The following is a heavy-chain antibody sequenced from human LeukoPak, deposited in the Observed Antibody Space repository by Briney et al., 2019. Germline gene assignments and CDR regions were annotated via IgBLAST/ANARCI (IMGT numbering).Heavy chain of an antibody. CDR1: GYTFTGYY. CDR3: ARDGPDDYGDYSLGY. J-gene: IGHJ4*02. D-gene: IGHD4-17*01. CDR2: INPNSGGT. Sequence: ASVKVSCKASGYTFTGYYMHWVRQAPGQGLEWMGRINPNSGGTNYAQKFQGRVTMTRDTSISTAYMELSRLRSDDTAVYYCARDGPDDYGDYSLGYWGQGTLVTVSS. V-gene: IGHV1-2*06.